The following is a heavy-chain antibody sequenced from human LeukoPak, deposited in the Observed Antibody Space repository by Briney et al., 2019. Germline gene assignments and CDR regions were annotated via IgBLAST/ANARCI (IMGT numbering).Heavy chain of an antibody. V-gene: IGHV1-2*02. J-gene: IGHJ4*02. Sequence: ASVKVSCKASGYTFTSYAMNWVRQAPGQGLEWMGWINPNSGGTNYAQKFQGRVTMTRDTSISTAYMELSRLRSDDTAVYYCAGDPYSSGWSEVDYWGQGTLVTVSS. CDR2: INPNSGGT. CDR1: GYTFTSYA. CDR3: AGDPYSSGWSEVDY. D-gene: IGHD6-19*01.